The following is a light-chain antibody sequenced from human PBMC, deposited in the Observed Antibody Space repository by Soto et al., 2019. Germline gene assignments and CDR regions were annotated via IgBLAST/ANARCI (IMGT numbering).Light chain of an antibody. CDR1: QSISIW. CDR2: KTS. CDR3: QHWNDYSWT. Sequence: DIHMTQSPSTLSASVGDRVTITCRASQSISIWLAWYQQKPGKAPDLLIYKTSSLGTGVPSRFSGSGSGTDFTLTISRLQPDDFATYYCQHWNDYSWTFGQGTKVEVK. V-gene: IGKV1-5*03. J-gene: IGKJ1*01.